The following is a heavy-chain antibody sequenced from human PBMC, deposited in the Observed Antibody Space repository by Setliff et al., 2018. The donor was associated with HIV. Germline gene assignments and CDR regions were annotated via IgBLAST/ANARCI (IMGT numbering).Heavy chain of an antibody. D-gene: IGHD2-2*01. V-gene: IGHV4-4*07. J-gene: IGHJ4*02. CDR3: ARSMRGYCSDTSCRTFDH. CDR2: IYGSGST. Sequence: SETLSLTCTVSGGSIRSYYWSWIRQPAGKGLEWIGRIYGSGSTNYNPSLESRVTMSVNTAKNQFFLMLSSVTAADTAVYYCARSMRGYCSDTSCRTFDHWGQGTLVTVSS. CDR1: GGSIRSYY.